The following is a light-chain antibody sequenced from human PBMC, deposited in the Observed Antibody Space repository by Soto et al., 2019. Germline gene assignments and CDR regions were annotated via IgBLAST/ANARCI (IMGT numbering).Light chain of an antibody. CDR3: SSYAGSNSFV. CDR1: STDVGAYNY. J-gene: IGLJ1*01. Sequence: QSALPQPPSASGSPGQSVTISCTGTSTDVGAYNYVSWYQQRPGKAPKLMIFEVTKRPSGVPDSFSGSKSGNTASLTVSGVQADDKADYYCSSYAGSNSFVFGHGTKVIV. CDR2: EVT. V-gene: IGLV2-8*01.